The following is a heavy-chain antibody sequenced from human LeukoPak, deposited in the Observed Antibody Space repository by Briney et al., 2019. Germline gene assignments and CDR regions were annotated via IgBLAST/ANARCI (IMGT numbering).Heavy chain of an antibody. D-gene: IGHD3-22*01. J-gene: IGHJ4*02. Sequence: GGSLRLSCAASGFTFSSYAMSWARQAPGKGLEWVSAISGSGGSTYYADSVKGRFTISRDNSKNTLYLQMNSLRAEDTAVYYCAAFDSSGYYLDYWGQGTLVTVSS. V-gene: IGHV3-23*01. CDR2: ISGSGGST. CDR3: AAFDSSGYYLDY. CDR1: GFTFSSYA.